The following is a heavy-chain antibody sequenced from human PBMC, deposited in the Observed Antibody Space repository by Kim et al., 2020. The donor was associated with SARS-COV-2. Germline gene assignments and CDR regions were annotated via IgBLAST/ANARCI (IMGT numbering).Heavy chain of an antibody. CDR3: ARFANLGY. CDR2: IKPDGSDK. J-gene: IGHJ4*02. CDR1: GFTFSSSW. D-gene: IGHD7-27*01. V-gene: IGHV3-7*01. Sequence: GGSLRLSCAASGFTFSSSWMSRVRQAPGKGLEWMANIKPDGSDKRYVDSVKGRFTISRDNARNSLFLQMNSLRVEDTAVYYCARFANLGYWGQGILVTVSS.